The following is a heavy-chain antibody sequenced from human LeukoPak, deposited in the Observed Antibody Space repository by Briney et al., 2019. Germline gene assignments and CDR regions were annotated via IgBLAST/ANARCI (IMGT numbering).Heavy chain of an antibody. V-gene: IGHV3-30*18. CDR3: AESTAPAGYYLDY. Sequence: GGSLRLSCAASGFTFSTYGMHWVRQAPGKGLEWVAIISYDGNDKDYADSVRGRFTISRDNSKNTLYLQMNSLRGEDTAVYYCAESTAPAGYYLDYWGQGILVTVSS. J-gene: IGHJ4*02. CDR1: GFTFSTYG. CDR2: ISYDGNDK. D-gene: IGHD2-2*01.